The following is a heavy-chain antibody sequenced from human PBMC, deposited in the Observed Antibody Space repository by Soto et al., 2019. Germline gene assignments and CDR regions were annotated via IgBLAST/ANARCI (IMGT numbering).Heavy chain of an antibody. V-gene: IGHV1-69*12. CDR3: ARPGYYDSSGYYYSYYYGMDV. Sequence: QVQLVQSGAEVKKPGSSVKVSCKASGGTFSSYAISWVRQAPGQGLGWMGGTIPTFGTANYAQKFQGRVTITADESTSTAYMELSSLRSEDTAVYYCARPGYYDSSGYYYSYYYGMDVWGQGTTVTVSS. D-gene: IGHD3-22*01. CDR2: TIPTFGTA. J-gene: IGHJ6*02. CDR1: GGTFSSYA.